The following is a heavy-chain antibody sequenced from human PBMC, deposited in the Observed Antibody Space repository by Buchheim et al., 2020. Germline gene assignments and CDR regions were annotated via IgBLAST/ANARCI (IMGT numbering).Heavy chain of an antibody. V-gene: IGHV3-48*01. CDR2: ISSSSSTI. CDR3: ARDPRYYYDSSGYYGQFDY. Sequence: EVQLVESGGGLVQPGGSLRLSRAASGFTFSSYSMNWVRQAPGKGLEWVSYISSSSSTIYYADSVKGRFTISRDNAKNSLYLQMNSLRAEDTAVYYCARDPRYYYDSSGYYGQFDYWGQGTL. D-gene: IGHD3-22*01. CDR1: GFTFSSYS. J-gene: IGHJ4*02.